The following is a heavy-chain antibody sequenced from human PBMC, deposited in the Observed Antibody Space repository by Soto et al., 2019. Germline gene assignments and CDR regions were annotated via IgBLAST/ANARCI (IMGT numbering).Heavy chain of an antibody. CDR3: GRELASYNDH. CDR1: GFTFSGYW. Sequence: EVQLVESGGGLVQPGGSLRLSCAASGFTFSGYWMHWVRQAPGKGLVWVSRIDGDGSRTNYADSVKGRFTISRENAKNTLYLQMNSLRADDTAVYYCGRELASYNDHWDQGTLVTVSS. D-gene: IGHD3-3*02. CDR2: IDGDGSRT. J-gene: IGHJ5*02. V-gene: IGHV3-74*01.